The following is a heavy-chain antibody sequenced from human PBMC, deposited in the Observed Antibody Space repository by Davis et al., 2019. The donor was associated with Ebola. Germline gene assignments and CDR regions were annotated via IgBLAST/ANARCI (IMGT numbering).Heavy chain of an antibody. CDR2: IYYSGST. CDR1: GGSISSYY. Sequence: MPSETLSLTCTVSGGSISSYYWSWIRQPPGKGLEWIGYIYYSGSTNYNPSLKSRVTISVDTSKNQFSLKLSPVTAADTAVYYWARGIAMVTSYYYGMDVWGQGTTVTVSS. D-gene: IGHD5-18*01. CDR3: ARGIAMVTSYYYGMDV. J-gene: IGHJ6*02. V-gene: IGHV4-59*08.